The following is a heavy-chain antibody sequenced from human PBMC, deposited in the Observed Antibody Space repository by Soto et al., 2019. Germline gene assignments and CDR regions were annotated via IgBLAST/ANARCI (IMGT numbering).Heavy chain of an antibody. J-gene: IGHJ6*02. CDR1: GGSISSYY. Sequence: PSETLSLTCTVSGGSISSYYWSWIRQPPGKGLEWIGYIYYSGSTNYNPSLKSRVTISVDTSKNQFSLKLSSVTAADTAVYYCARDKDYYGSGSYGNYYYYYGMDVWRQGTTATVSS. CDR3: ARDKDYYGSGSYGNYYYYYGMDV. CDR2: IYYSGST. V-gene: IGHV4-59*01. D-gene: IGHD3-10*01.